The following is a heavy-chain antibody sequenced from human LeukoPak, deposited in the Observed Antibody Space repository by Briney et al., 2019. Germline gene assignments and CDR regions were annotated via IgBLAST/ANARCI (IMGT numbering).Heavy chain of an antibody. V-gene: IGHV4-59*08. CDR1: GGTISSYY. D-gene: IGHD3-3*01. CDR3: AKYYDFWSGYYVFDY. J-gene: IGHJ4*02. Sequence: PSDTLSLTCTVSGGTISSYYWSWIRQPPGQGLESIGYIYYSGSSNYNPSLKSRVTISVDTSKNQFSLKLSSVTAADTAVYYCAKYYDFWSGYYVFDYWGQGTLVTVSS. CDR2: IYYSGSS.